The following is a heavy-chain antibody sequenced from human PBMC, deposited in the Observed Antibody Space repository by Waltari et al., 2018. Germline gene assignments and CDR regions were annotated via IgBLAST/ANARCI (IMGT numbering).Heavy chain of an antibody. CDR2: ITSGGVDT. CDR1: GFTFSNFA. CDR3: ANEIHTIGRPCFDC. V-gene: IGHV3-23*01. Sequence: QLLESGGGWIQPGGSLRLSCVASGFTFSNFAISWVRQAPGKGVEGGSGITSGGVDTYYADSVRGRFTISRDNARNRLYLQMNSLRDEDTAVYYCANEIHTIGRPCFDCWGQGVRVTVSS. J-gene: IGHJ4*02.